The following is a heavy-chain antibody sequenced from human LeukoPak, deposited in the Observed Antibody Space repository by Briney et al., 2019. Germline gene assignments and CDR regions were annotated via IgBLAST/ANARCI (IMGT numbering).Heavy chain of an antibody. J-gene: IGHJ3*02. Sequence: SETLSLTCAVYGGSFSGYYWSWIRQPPGKGLEWIGEINHSGSTNYNPSLKSRVTISVDTSKNQFSLKLSSVTAEDTAVYYCARRRAFDIWGQGTMVTVSS. CDR2: INHSGST. CDR3: ARRRAFDI. V-gene: IGHV4-34*01. CDR1: GGSFSGYY.